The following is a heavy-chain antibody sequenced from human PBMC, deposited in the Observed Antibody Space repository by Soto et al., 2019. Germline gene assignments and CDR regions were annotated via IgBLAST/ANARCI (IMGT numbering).Heavy chain of an antibody. J-gene: IGHJ4*02. CDR3: AKDRSKSWTLDY. D-gene: IGHD2-2*01. V-gene: IGHV3-30*18. CDR2: ISHDGGDK. CDR1: GFAFRNYN. Sequence: QVQLVESGGGVVQAGTSLRLSCVASGFAFRNYNMHWVRQAPGKGLEWVAVISHDGGDKWYVDSLKGRFTISRDNSKNTVDLQMNSLRVEDTAVYYCAKDRSKSWTLDYWGQGTLVTVPS.